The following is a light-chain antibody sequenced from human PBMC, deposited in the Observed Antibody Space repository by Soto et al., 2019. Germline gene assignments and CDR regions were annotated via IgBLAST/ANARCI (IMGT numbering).Light chain of an antibody. J-gene: IGLJ2*01. Sequence: QSALTQPPSASGSPGQSVTIPCTGTSSDVGEYNYVSWYQHHPGKVPKLLIYEVSKRPSGVPDRFSGSKSGNTASLTVSGLQAEDEADYYCQSYDNSLSGHVIFGEGTKVTVL. CDR3: QSYDNSLSGHVI. CDR1: SSDVGEYNY. CDR2: EVS. V-gene: IGLV2-8*01.